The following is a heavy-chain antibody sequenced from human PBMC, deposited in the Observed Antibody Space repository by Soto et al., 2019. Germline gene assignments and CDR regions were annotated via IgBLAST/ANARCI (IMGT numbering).Heavy chain of an antibody. CDR1: GYTFTGYY. J-gene: IGHJ5*02. Sequence: QVQLVQSGAEVKKPGASVKVSCKAPGYTFTGYYIHWVRQAPGQGLEWMGWINPNNGGTNYAQKLQGWVTMTRDTSISTVCKEVSRLISDAPAVYYCAVTRVNNHWFAPWGQGTLVTVSS. CDR2: INPNNGGT. CDR3: AVTRVNNHWFAP. D-gene: IGHD4-17*01. V-gene: IGHV1-2*04.